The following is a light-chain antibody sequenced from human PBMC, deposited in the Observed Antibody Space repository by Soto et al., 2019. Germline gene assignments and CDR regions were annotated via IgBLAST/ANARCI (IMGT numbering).Light chain of an antibody. Sequence: QSVLTQPPSVSGTPGQSITISCSGSSSNIGTYTLNWYQHLPGTAPKLLFSTDDQRPSGVADRFSGSKSGTSASLAISGLQSEDEADSYCAAWDDRVNGVVFGGGTQLTVL. J-gene: IGLJ2*01. CDR2: TDD. CDR1: SSNIGTYT. CDR3: AAWDDRVNGVV. V-gene: IGLV1-44*01.